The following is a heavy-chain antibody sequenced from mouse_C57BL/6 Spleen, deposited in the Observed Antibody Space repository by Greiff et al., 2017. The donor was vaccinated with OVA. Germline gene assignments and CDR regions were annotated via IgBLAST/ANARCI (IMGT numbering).Heavy chain of an antibody. CDR1: GFTFSDYG. J-gene: IGHJ2*01. CDR2: ISSGSSTI. CDR3: ARIYFDY. Sequence: EVKVVESGGGLVKPGGSLKLSCAASGFTFSDYGMHWVRQAPEKGLEWVAYISSGSSTIYYADTVKGRFTISRDNAKNTLFLQMTSLRSEDTAMYYCARIYFDYGGQGTTLTVSS. D-gene: IGHD1-1*01. V-gene: IGHV5-17*01.